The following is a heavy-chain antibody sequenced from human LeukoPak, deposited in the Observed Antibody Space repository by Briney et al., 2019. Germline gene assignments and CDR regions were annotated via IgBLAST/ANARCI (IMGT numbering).Heavy chain of an antibody. CDR3: AKDLVRRTWFDR. Sequence: GGSLRLSCAASGFTFSSYAMSWVRQAPGKGLEWVSAISGSGGSTYYADSVKGRFTISRDNSKNTLYLQMSSLRAEDTAVYYCAKDLVRRTWFDRWGQGTLVTVSS. D-gene: IGHD3-16*01. V-gene: IGHV3-23*01. J-gene: IGHJ5*02. CDR1: GFTFSSYA. CDR2: ISGSGGST.